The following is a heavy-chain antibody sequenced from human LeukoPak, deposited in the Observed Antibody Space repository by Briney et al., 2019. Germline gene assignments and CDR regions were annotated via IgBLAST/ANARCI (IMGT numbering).Heavy chain of an antibody. J-gene: IGHJ3*02. CDR2: ISGDGGST. V-gene: IGHV3-43*02. CDR3: AKVIVEMATIAGAFDI. D-gene: IGHD5-24*01. CDR1: GFTFDDYA. Sequence: PGGSLRLSCAASGFTFDDYAMHWARQAPGKGLGWVSLISGDGGSTYYADSVEGLFTISRDNSKNSLYLQMNSLRTEDTALYYCAKVIVEMATIAGAFDIWGQGTMVTVSS.